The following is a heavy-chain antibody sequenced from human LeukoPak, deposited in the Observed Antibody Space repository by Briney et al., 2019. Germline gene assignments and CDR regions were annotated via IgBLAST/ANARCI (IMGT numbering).Heavy chain of an antibody. Sequence: GGSLRLSCAASGFTVSSNDMSWVRQAPGKGLEWVAFIRYDGSNKYYADSVKGRFTISRDNSKNTLYLQMNSLRAEDTAVYYCAKDYSKTSYYGSGTYYRPNWFDPWGQGTLVTVSS. J-gene: IGHJ5*02. CDR2: IRYDGSNK. CDR1: GFTVSSND. D-gene: IGHD3-10*01. CDR3: AKDYSKTSYYGSGTYYRPNWFDP. V-gene: IGHV3-30*02.